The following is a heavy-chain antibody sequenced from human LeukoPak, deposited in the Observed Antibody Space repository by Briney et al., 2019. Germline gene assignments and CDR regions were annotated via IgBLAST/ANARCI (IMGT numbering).Heavy chain of an antibody. CDR1: GGSISSSSYY. CDR2: IYHSGST. J-gene: IGHJ4*02. D-gene: IGHD5-12*01. CDR3: VKRGNVANFDS. V-gene: IGHV4-39*07. Sequence: PSETLSLTCTVSGGSISSSSYYWGWIRQPPGKGLEWIGSIYHSGSTNYQPSLKSRVTMSVDKSKDQFSLKLSSVTAADTAVYYCVKRGNVANFDSWGQGILVTVSS.